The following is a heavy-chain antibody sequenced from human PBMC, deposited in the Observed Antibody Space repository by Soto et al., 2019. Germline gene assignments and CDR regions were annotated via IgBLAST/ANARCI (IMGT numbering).Heavy chain of an antibody. CDR2: ISGSSDFL. Sequence: GGSLRLSCAASGFTFSNSIINWVRQAPGQGLEWVSSISGSSDFLYYADSVKGRFTISRDTATNSLYLQMNSLRADDTAVYYCATSSWYAFDIWGQGTMVT. J-gene: IGHJ3*02. CDR1: GFTFSNSI. D-gene: IGHD2-2*01. CDR3: ATSSWYAFDI. V-gene: IGHV3-21*01.